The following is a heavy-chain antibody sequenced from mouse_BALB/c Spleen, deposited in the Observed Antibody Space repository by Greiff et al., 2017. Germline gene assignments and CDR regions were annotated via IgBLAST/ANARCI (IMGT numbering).Heavy chain of an antibody. D-gene: IGHD2-2*01. CDR2: INPSNGRT. CDR3: ARREYGCGGDWIAY. J-gene: IGHJ3*01. V-gene: IGHV1S81*02. CDR1: GYTFTSYW. Sequence: QVQLQQPGAELVKPGASVKLSCKASGYTFTSYWMHWVKQRPGQGLEWIGEINPSNGRTNYNEKFKSKATLTVDKSSSTAYMQLSSLTSEDSAVYYCARREYGCGGDWIAYWGQGTLVTVSA.